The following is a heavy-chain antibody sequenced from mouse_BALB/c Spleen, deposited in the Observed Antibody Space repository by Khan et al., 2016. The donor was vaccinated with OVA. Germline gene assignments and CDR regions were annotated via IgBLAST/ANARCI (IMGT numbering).Heavy chain of an antibody. CDR2: ISSGGSYT. J-gene: IGHJ2*01. V-gene: IGHV5-6-4*01. D-gene: IGHD1-1*01. CDR3: TGHRGDYGRIPYFDY. CDR1: GFSFSSYS. Sequence: EVELVESGGGLVRPGGSLKLSCAASGFSFSSYSMSWVRQTPEKRLEWVATISSGGSYTYYPDSVKGRFTISRDNAKNTQHLQVNILRSEDTAMYYCTGHRGDYGRIPYFDYWGQGTTLTVSS.